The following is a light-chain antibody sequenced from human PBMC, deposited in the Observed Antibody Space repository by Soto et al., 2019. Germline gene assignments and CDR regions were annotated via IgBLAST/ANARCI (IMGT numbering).Light chain of an antibody. CDR1: QSISSW. CDR3: QQYNTYST. J-gene: IGKJ1*01. Sequence: DLQKTQSPSTLSASVGDRVTITCRASQSISSWLAWYQQKPGKAPKLLIYKASSLESGVPSRFSGSGSGTEFTLTISSLQPDDFATYYCQQYNTYSTFGQGTKV. V-gene: IGKV1-5*03. CDR2: KAS.